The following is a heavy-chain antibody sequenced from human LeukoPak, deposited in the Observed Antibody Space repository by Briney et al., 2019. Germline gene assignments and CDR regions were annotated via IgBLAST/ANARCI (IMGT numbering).Heavy chain of an antibody. D-gene: IGHD3-3*01. Sequence: ASVKVSCKASGYAFTNYAMHWVRQAPGQRLEWMGWINAGNGNTKYSQKFQGRVTITRDTSAGTAYMELSSLRSEDTAVYYCARGRRFLEWLLYYWGQGTLVTVSS. J-gene: IGHJ4*02. CDR3: ARGRRFLEWLLYY. CDR2: INAGNGNT. CDR1: GYAFTNYA. V-gene: IGHV1-3*01.